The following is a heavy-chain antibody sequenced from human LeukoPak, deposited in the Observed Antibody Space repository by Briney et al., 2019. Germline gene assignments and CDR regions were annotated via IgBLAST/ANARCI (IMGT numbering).Heavy chain of an antibody. CDR1: GFTFSSYW. D-gene: IGHD6-19*01. J-gene: IGHJ4*02. Sequence: GGSLRLSCAASGFTFSSYWMSWVRQAPGKGLEWVANIKQDGSEKYEVDSVKGRFTISRDNAKNSLYLQMNSLRAEDTAVYYCARHGPYSSGWYYFDSLGQGTLVTVSS. CDR2: IKQDGSEK. V-gene: IGHV3-7*04. CDR3: ARHGPYSSGWYYFDS.